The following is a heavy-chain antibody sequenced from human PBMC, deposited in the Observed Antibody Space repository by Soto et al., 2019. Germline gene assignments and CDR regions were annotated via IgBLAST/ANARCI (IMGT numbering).Heavy chain of an antibody. D-gene: IGHD3-22*01. CDR1: GYTLTKLS. CDR3: ARDYYKYYDSSGYYRSPAY. CDR2: FDPEDGET. Sequence: ASVKVSCKVSGYTLTKLSMHWVRQAPGKGLEWMGGFDPEDGETIYAQKFQGRVTITEDNSTNTLYMKMNSLRAEDTAVYYCARDYYKYYDSSGYYRSPAYWGQGTLVTVSS. V-gene: IGHV1-24*01. J-gene: IGHJ4*02.